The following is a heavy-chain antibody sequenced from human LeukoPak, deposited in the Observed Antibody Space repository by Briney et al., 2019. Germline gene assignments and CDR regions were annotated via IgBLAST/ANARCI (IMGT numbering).Heavy chain of an antibody. CDR1: GGSISNYY. CDR3: ARGVGYDILTGPGYFDL. J-gene: IGHJ2*01. D-gene: IGHD3-9*01. Sequence: SETLSLTCTVSGGSISNYYWSWIRQPPGKGLEWIGYVYSSGTTNYNPSLKSRVTISVDRSKNQFSLKLSSVTAADTAVYYCARGVGYDILTGPGYFDLWGRGTLVTVSS. V-gene: IGHV4-59*01. CDR2: VYSSGTT.